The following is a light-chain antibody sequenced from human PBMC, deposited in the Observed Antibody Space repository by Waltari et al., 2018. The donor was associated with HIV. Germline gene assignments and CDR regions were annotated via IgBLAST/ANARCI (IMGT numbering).Light chain of an antibody. J-gene: IGKJ2*01. CDR2: KTS. Sequence: DVQRTLSPSTLSASVGARVAITCRASQIINNWLAWYQQRPGRPPKLLIYKTSNLESGVPVRFIGSGSGAEFTLTIDGLQPDDFATYFCQQYNSHSYTFGQGTRLDI. CDR1: QIINNW. CDR3: QQYNSHSYT. V-gene: IGKV1-5*03.